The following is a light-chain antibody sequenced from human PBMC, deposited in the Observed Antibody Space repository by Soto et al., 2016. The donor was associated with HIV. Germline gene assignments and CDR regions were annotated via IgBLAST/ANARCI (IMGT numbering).Light chain of an antibody. CDR2: QDT. V-gene: IGLV3-1*01. CDR1: NLGNTY. Sequence: SYELTQPPSVSVSPGRTASITCSGSNLGNTYASWYQQKPGQSPVLVIYQDTKRSSGIPERFSGSNSGDTATLTISGTQAIDEADYYCQAWDSSTTLYVFGTGTKVTVL. CDR3: QAWDSSTTLYV. J-gene: IGLJ1*01.